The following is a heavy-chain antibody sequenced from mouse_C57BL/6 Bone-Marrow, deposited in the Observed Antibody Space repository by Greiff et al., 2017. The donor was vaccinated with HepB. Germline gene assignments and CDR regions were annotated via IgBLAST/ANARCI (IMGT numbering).Heavy chain of an antibody. CDR1: GYTFTDYY. CDR3: AIDGYLYYYAMDY. CDR2: INPNNGGT. V-gene: IGHV1-26*01. J-gene: IGHJ4*01. D-gene: IGHD2-3*01. Sequence: SGPELVKPGASVKISCKASGYTFTDYYMNWVKQSHGKSLEWIGDINPNNGGTSYNQKFKGKATLTVDKSSSTAYMELRSLTSEDSAVYYCAIDGYLYYYAMDYWGQGTSVTVSS.